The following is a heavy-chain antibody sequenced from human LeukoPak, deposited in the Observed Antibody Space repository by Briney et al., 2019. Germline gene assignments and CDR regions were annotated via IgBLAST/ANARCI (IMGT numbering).Heavy chain of an antibody. Sequence: PGGSLRLSCAASGFTFTNYAMTWVRQAPGKGPEWVSATSGGGGHTYYADSVKGRFTISRDNSRNTLYLQMDSLRAEDTAVCYCAKLFYDITGYSPYFDYWGLGTLVAVSS. CDR3: AKLFYDITGYSPYFDY. CDR2: TSGGGGHT. V-gene: IGHV3-23*01. J-gene: IGHJ4*02. CDR1: GFTFTNYA. D-gene: IGHD3-22*01.